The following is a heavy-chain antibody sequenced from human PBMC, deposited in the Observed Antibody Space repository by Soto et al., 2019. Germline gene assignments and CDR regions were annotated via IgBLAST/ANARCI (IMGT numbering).Heavy chain of an antibody. D-gene: IGHD5-18*01. CDR2: IYYSGST. CDR3: ARGTEGYSYGYDY. Sequence: SETLSLTCTVSGGSISSYYWSWIRRPPGKGLEWIGYIYYSGSTNYNPSLKSRVTISVDTSKNQFSLKLSSVTAADTAVYYCARGTEGYSYGYDYWGQGTLVTVSS. J-gene: IGHJ4*02. CDR1: GGSISSYY. V-gene: IGHV4-59*01.